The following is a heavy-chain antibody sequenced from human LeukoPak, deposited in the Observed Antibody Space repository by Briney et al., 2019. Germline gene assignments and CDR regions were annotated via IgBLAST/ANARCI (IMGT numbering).Heavy chain of an antibody. CDR1: GGSISSYY. V-gene: IGHV4-59*01. J-gene: IGHJ5*02. Sequence: SETLSLTCTVSGGSISSYYWSWIRQPPGKGLEWIGYIYYSGSTNYNPSLKSRVTISVDTSKNQFSLKLSSVTAADTAVYYCARELPYYDILTCYYNNWFDPWGQGTLVTVSS. CDR2: IYYSGST. CDR3: ARELPYYDILTCYYNNWFDP. D-gene: IGHD3-9*01.